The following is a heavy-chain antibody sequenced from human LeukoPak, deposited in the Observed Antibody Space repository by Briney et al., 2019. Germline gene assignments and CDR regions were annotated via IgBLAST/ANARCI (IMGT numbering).Heavy chain of an antibody. CDR3: AKSGAASGSYHFDD. CDR2: ISGSGGST. Sequence: GGSLRLSCAASGFTFSSYAMSWVRQAPGKGLEWVSAISGSGGSTYYGDSVKGRFTISRDNSKNTLYLQMNSLRAEDTAVYYCAKSGAASGSYHFDDWGQGTLVTVSS. D-gene: IGHD3-10*01. J-gene: IGHJ4*02. CDR1: GFTFSSYA. V-gene: IGHV3-23*01.